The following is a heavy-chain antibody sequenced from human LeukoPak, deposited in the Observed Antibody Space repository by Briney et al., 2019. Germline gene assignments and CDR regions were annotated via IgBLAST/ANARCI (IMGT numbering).Heavy chain of an antibody. Sequence: GGSLRLSCGASGFTFTDYFMSWVRQDPGKGLEWVASIKHNGGEKYYVDSVKGRFTISRDNAKNSLYLEMSSLRVEDTAVYYCARDRGWRSSGYYLYHFDYWGQGTLVTFAS. CDR1: GFTFTDYF. CDR3: ARDRGWRSSGYYLYHFDY. CDR2: IKHNGGEK. J-gene: IGHJ4*02. D-gene: IGHD3-22*01. V-gene: IGHV3-7*01.